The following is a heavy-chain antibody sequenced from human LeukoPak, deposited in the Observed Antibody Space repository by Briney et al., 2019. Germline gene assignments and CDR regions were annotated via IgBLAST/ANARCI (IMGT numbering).Heavy chain of an antibody. Sequence: HPGGSLRLSWAASGFTFSSYAMSWVRQAPGKGLEWVSAISGSGGSTYYADSVKGRFTISRDNSKNTLYLQMNSLRAEDTAVYYCAKDMRFDWTPYYFDYWGQGTLVTVSS. D-gene: IGHD3-9*01. CDR1: GFTFSSYA. CDR2: ISGSGGST. V-gene: IGHV3-23*01. J-gene: IGHJ4*02. CDR3: AKDMRFDWTPYYFDY.